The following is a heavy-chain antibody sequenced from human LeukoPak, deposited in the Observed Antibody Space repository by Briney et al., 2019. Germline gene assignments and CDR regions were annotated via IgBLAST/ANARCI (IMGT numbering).Heavy chain of an antibody. CDR3: AGEAEAGTDY. J-gene: IGHJ4*02. CDR2: ISGSSSYI. Sequence: GGSLRLSCAASGFTFSSYSMNWVRQAPGKGLEWVSSISGSSSYIYYADSVKGRFTISRDNAKNSLHLQMNSLRVEDTAVYYCAGEAEAGTDYWGQGTLVTVSS. D-gene: IGHD6-19*01. CDR1: GFTFSSYS. V-gene: IGHV3-21*01.